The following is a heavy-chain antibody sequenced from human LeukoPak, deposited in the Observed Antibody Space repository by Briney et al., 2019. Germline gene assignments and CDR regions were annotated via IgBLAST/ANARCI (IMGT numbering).Heavy chain of an antibody. CDR2: TRNKANSYTT. CDR3: ARVYYDSSGSKIDY. Sequence: PGGPLRLSCAASGVTFSDHYMDWVRQAAGKGQEWVGRTRNKANSYTTEYAASVKGRFTISRDDSKNSLYLQMNSLKTEDTAVYYCARVYYDSSGSKIDYWGQGTLFTVSS. D-gene: IGHD3-22*01. CDR1: GVTFSDHY. J-gene: IGHJ4*02. V-gene: IGHV3-72*01.